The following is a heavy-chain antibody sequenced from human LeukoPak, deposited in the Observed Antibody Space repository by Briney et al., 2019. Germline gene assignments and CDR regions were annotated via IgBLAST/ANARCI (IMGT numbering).Heavy chain of an antibody. V-gene: IGHV4-39*01. D-gene: IGHD2-8*02. J-gene: IGHJ5*02. Sequence: PSETLSLTWTVSGGSISSSSYYWGWIRQPPGKGLEWIGSIYYSGSTYYNPSLRSRVTISGDTYKNQLSLMVRSVAAADTAVYYRARHHSGWFDPWGQGTLVTVS. CDR2: IYYSGST. CDR3: ARHHSGWFDP. CDR1: GGSISSSSYY.